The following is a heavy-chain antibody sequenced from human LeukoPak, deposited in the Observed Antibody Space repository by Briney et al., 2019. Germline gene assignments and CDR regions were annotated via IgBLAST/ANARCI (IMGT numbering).Heavy chain of an antibody. Sequence: GGSLRLSCAASGFTVSSNYMSRVRQGPGKGLEWVGFIHSGDSTYYADSVKGRVTISRDNSKNTLYLQMNSLSAEDTAVYYCTRVGEDDTFDLWGQGTMVTVSS. CDR1: GFTVSSNY. V-gene: IGHV3-66*01. J-gene: IGHJ3*01. CDR2: IHSGDST. CDR3: TRVGEDDTFDL. D-gene: IGHD3-16*01.